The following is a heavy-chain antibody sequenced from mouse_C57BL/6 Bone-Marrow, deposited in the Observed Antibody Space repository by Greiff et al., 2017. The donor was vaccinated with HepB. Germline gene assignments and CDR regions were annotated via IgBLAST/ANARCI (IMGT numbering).Heavy chain of an antibody. CDR3: AKHTYNYCTNYDALDY. J-gene: IGHJ4*01. CDR2: IDPNSGGT. D-gene: IGHD1-1*01. V-gene: IGHV1-72*01. CDR1: GYTFTSYW. Sequence: VQLQQPGAELVMPGASVKLSCKASGYTFTSYWMHWVKQRPGRGLEWIGRIDPNSGGTKYNEKFKSKATLTVDKPSSTSDMQLSSLTSEDSAVYNCAKHTYNYCTNYDALDYWGQGTSVTVSS.